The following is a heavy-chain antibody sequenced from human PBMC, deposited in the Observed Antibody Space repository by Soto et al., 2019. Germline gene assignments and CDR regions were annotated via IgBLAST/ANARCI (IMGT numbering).Heavy chain of an antibody. Sequence: QVQLVESGGGVVQPGRSLRLSCAASGFTFSSYALHGVRQAPGKGLEWVAVISYDGSNKYYADSVKGRFTISRDNSKNTLYLQMNSLRAEDTAVYYCAREAALQYYFDYWGQGTLVTVSS. V-gene: IGHV3-30-3*01. D-gene: IGHD6-6*01. CDR1: GFTFSSYA. CDR3: AREAALQYYFDY. J-gene: IGHJ4*02. CDR2: ISYDGSNK.